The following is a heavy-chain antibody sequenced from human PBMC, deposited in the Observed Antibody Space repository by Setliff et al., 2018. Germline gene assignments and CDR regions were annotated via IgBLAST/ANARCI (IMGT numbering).Heavy chain of an antibody. D-gene: IGHD1-26*01. CDR2: INHSGST. V-gene: IGHV4-34*01. J-gene: IGHJ4*02. CDR3: ANSAYLRELDY. Sequence: SETLSLTCAVYGGSFSGYYWSWIRQPPGKGLEWIGEINHSGSTNYNPSLKTRVTISVDTSKNQFSLKLTSVTAADAAVYYCANSAYLRELDYWGPGTLVTVSS. CDR1: GGSFSGYY.